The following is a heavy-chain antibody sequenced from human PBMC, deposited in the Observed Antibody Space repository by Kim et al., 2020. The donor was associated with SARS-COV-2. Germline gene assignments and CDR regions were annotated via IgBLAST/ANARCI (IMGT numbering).Heavy chain of an antibody. CDR1: GYTFTSYD. V-gene: IGHV1-8*01. D-gene: IGHD3-16*01. Sequence: ASVKVSCKASGYTFTSYDINWVRQATGQGLEWMGWMNPNSGNTGYAQKFQGRVTMTRNTSISTAYMELSSLRSEDTAVYYCARELGGLMWRYGMDVWGQGTTVTVSS. J-gene: IGHJ6*02. CDR3: ARELGGLMWRYGMDV. CDR2: MNPNSGNT.